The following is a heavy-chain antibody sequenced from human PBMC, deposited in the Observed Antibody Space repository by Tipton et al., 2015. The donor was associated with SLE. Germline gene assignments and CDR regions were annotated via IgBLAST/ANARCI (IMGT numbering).Heavy chain of an antibody. CDR2: IYHSGST. CDR3: AITRRWSGGSPWDY. J-gene: IGHJ4*02. D-gene: IGHD2-15*01. Sequence: TLSLTCAVSGYSISSGYYWGWIRQPPGKGLEWIGSIYHSGSTYYNPSLKSRVTISVDTSKNQFSLKLSSVTAADTAVYYCAITRRWSGGSPWDYWGQGTLGTVSS. CDR1: GYSISSGYY. V-gene: IGHV4-38-2*01.